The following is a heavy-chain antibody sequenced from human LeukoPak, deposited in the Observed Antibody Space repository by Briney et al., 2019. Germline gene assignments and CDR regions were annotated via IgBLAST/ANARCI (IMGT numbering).Heavy chain of an antibody. J-gene: IGHJ4*02. V-gene: IGHV4-4*02. CDR2: IYHSGST. Sequence: SGTLSPTCAVSGGSISSSNWWSWVRQPPGKGLAWIGEIYHSGSTNYNPSLKSRVTISVDKSKNQFSLKLSSVTAADTAVYYCARDLLAGSGGLGDYWGQGTLVTVSS. D-gene: IGHD3-10*01. CDR1: GGSISSSNW. CDR3: ARDLLAGSGGLGDY.